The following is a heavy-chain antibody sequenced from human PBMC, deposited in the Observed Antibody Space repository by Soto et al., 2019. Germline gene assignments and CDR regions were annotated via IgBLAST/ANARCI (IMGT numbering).Heavy chain of an antibody. V-gene: IGHV3-15*07. J-gene: IGHJ4*02. CDR1: GFSFSDAW. Sequence: EVQLAVSGGGFVKPGGSLRLSCAVSGFSFSDAWLNWVRQAPGKGLEWVGRIKTKSDSAATDYAAPVKGRFIISRDDSKNTLXXXXXXXXXXXXXXYYCTTDLQNRRYTWNFYWGQGTLVTVSS. CDR3: TTDLQNRRYTWNFY. D-gene: IGHD1-7*01. CDR2: IKTKSDSAAT.